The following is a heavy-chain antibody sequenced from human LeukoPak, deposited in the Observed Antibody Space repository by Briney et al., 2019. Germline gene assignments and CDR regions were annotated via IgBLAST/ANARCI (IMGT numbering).Heavy chain of an antibody. J-gene: IGHJ6*03. CDR3: ARPVLTGYMDV. D-gene: IGHD2/OR15-2a*01. V-gene: IGHV3-48*01. Sequence: GGSLRLSCAASGFTFSSYSMNWVRQAPGKGLEWVSYISSSSSTIYYADSVKGRFTISRDNAKNSLYLQMNSLRAEDTAVYYCARPVLTGYMDVWGKGTTVTVSS. CDR1: GFTFSSYS. CDR2: ISSSSSTI.